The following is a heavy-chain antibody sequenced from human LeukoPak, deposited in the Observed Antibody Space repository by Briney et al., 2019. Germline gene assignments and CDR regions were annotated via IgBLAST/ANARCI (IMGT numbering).Heavy chain of an antibody. CDR2: ISAYNGNT. J-gene: IGHJ4*02. V-gene: IGHV1-18*01. D-gene: IGHD6-13*01. CDR3: ARDGIAAAGYVRCLDY. CDR1: GYSFTNYG. Sequence: ASVNVSCKASGYSFTNYGISWVRQAPGQGLEWMGWISAYNGNTNYAQKLQGRVTMTTDTSTSTAYMELRSLRSDDTAVYYCARDGIAAAGYVRCLDYWGQGTLVTVSS.